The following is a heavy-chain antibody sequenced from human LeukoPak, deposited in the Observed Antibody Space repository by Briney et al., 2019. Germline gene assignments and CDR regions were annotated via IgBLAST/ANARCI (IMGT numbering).Heavy chain of an antibody. J-gene: IGHJ4*02. CDR2: MSGSGGST. CDR1: GFTFSSYA. CDR3: AKDKRHTSGWYYDY. D-gene: IGHD6-19*01. Sequence: PGESLRLSCVASGFTFSSYAMSWVRQAPGKGLECVSAMSGSGGSTYYADSVKGRFTISRDNSKNTLYLQMNNLRAEDTAVYYCAKDKRHTSGWYYDYWGQGTLVTVSS. V-gene: IGHV3-23*01.